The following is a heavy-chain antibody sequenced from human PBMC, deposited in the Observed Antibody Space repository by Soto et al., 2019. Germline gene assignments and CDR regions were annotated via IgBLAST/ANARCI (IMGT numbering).Heavy chain of an antibody. V-gene: IGHV3-30*03. Sequence: QVQLVESGGGVVQPGRSLRLSCAASGFTFSTYGMHWVRQAPGKGLEWLAVISNNGINKYYADSVKGRFTISRDNSKETLCRQMNRLRGADTAIYYCARVIRADSTSSNFYYYAGLDVCGQGTTVTVS. J-gene: IGHJ6*02. CDR3: ARVIRADSTSSNFYYYAGLDV. CDR1: GFTFSTYG. CDR2: ISNNGINK. D-gene: IGHD6-6*01.